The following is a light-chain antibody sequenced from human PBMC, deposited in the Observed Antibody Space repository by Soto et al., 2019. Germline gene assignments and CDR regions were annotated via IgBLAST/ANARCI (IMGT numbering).Light chain of an antibody. V-gene: IGKV3-20*01. CDR1: QNVSSY. J-gene: IGKJ3*01. Sequence: EVVLTQSPGTLSLSPGERATLSCRASQNVSSYVAWYQQKPGQSPRLLIYDASKRATGIPARFSGSGSGTDFTLTISRLEPEDFAVYYCQQYGRSPFTFGPGTKVDIK. CDR2: DAS. CDR3: QQYGRSPFT.